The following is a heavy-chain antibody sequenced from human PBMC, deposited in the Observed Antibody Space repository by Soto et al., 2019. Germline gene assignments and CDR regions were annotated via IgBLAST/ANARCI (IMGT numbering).Heavy chain of an antibody. D-gene: IGHD3-16*01. CDR1: GFTFSSYA. CDR2: ISGSGGST. Sequence: GGSLRLSCAASGFTFSSYAMSWVRQAPGKGLEWVSAISGSGGSTYYADSGKGRFTISRDNSKNTLYLQMNSLRAEDTAVYYCAKDRIMITFGGAWNWFDPWGQGTLVTVSS. V-gene: IGHV3-23*01. CDR3: AKDRIMITFGGAWNWFDP. J-gene: IGHJ5*02.